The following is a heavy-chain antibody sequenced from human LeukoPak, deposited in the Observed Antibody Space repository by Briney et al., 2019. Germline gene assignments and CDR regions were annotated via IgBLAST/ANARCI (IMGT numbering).Heavy chain of an antibody. CDR1: GGSISSGGYY. V-gene: IGHV4-30-2*01. Sequence: SETLSLTCTVSGGSISSGGYYWSWIRQPPGKGLEWIGYIYHSGSTYYNPSLKSRVTISVDRSKNQYSLKLSSVTAADTAVYYCARHRTPTYYYDSSGYEFDYWGQGTLVTVSS. J-gene: IGHJ4*02. CDR3: ARHRTPTYYYDSSGYEFDY. D-gene: IGHD3-22*01. CDR2: IYHSGST.